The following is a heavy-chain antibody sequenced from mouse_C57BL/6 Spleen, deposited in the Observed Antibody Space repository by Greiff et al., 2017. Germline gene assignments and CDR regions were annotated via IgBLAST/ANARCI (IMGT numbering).Heavy chain of an antibody. CDR1: GFTFSDYG. J-gene: IGHJ1*03. Sequence: EVMLVESGGGLVKPGGSLKLSCAASGFTFSDYGMHWVRQAPEKGLEWVAYISSGSSTIYYADTVKGRFTISRDNAKNTLFLQMTSLRSEDTAMYYCARPLWQRWYFDVWGTGTTVTVSS. CDR2: ISSGSSTI. CDR3: ARPLWQRWYFDV. V-gene: IGHV5-17*01.